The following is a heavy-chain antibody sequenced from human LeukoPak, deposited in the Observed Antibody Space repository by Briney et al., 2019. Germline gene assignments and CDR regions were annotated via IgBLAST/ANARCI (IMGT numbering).Heavy chain of an antibody. Sequence: GGSLRLSCAASGFTFSASPMHWVRQASGKGLEWVGRITGTHATAYSATVKGRFTISRDDSKYTTYLQMNSLETEDTAVYYCAKGKIAAGKVWYFDLWGRGTLVTVSS. CDR2: ITGTHAT. CDR3: AKGKIAAGKVWYFDL. CDR1: GFTFSASP. V-gene: IGHV3-73*01. J-gene: IGHJ2*01. D-gene: IGHD6-13*01.